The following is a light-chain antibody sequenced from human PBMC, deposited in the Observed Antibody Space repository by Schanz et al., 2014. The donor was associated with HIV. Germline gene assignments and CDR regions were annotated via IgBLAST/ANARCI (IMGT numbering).Light chain of an antibody. Sequence: IRMTQSPSTLSASVGDRITITCRASQSISEWLAWYQQKPGQAPNLLISEASTLESGVPSRFSGTGSGTEFTLTISSLHPDDFATYFCLHYNDFTSTFGQGTKLEIK. CDR2: EAS. J-gene: IGKJ2*01. V-gene: IGKV1-5*03. CDR3: LHYNDFTST. CDR1: QSISEW.